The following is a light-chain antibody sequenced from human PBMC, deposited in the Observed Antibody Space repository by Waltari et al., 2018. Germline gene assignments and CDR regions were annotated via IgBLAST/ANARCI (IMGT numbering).Light chain of an antibody. J-gene: IGLJ3*02. CDR3: ETGGHGTWV. Sequence: QLVLTQSPSASASLGASVKLTCTLSSGHSSNIIAWLQQQPGKGPRYLMKVNRDGSHRKGEYIPDRFSGSSSGAGRYLTISSLQSEDEADYYCETGGHGTWVFGGGTKLTVL. CDR1: SGHSSNI. CDR2: VNRDGSH. V-gene: IGLV4-69*01.